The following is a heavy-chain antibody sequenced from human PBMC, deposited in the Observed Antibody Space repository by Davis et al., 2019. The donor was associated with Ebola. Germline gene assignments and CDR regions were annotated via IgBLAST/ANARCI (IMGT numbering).Heavy chain of an antibody. CDR2: IYYSGST. J-gene: IGHJ4*02. Sequence: MPSETLSLTCTVSGGSISSSSYYWGWIRQPPGKGLEWIGSIYYSGSTYYNPSLKSRVTISVDTSKNQFSLKLSSVTAADTAVYYCARAHGSGSYVGMFDYWGQGSLVTVSS. V-gene: IGHV4-39*01. CDR3: ARAHGSGSYVGMFDY. CDR1: GGSISSSSYY. D-gene: IGHD3-10*01.